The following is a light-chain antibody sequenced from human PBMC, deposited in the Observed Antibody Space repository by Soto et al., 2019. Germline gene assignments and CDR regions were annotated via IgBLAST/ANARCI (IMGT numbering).Light chain of an antibody. CDR2: DAS. J-gene: IGKJ2*01. V-gene: IGKV1-5*01. CDR1: QSISSS. CDR3: QQYESYPYS. Sequence: IQMTQSPSTVSASVGVRVTITCRASQSISSSLAWYQQKPGKAPKVLIYDASSLDSGVPSRFSGSGYGTEFTLTVSSLQPGDFATYSCQQYESYPYSFGQGTKLEIK.